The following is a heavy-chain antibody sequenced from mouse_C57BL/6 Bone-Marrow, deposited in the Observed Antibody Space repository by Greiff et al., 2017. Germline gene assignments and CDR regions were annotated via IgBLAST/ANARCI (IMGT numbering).Heavy chain of an antibody. J-gene: IGHJ4*01. Sequence: EVQLVESGGGLVQPGASLRLSCAASGFTFTDYYMSWVRQPPGKAPEWLALIRNKANGYTTEYTASVKGRFTISRDTPHTILYLQMNTLRAEDSATYYCGKAPYSNYGGAMDYWGQGTSVTVSA. D-gene: IGHD2-5*01. CDR1: GFTFTDYY. CDR3: GKAPYSNYGGAMDY. V-gene: IGHV7-4*01. CDR2: IRNKANGYTT.